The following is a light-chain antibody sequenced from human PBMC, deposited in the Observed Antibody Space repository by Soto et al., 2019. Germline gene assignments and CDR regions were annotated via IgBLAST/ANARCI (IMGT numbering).Light chain of an antibody. V-gene: IGKV1-39*01. CDR1: QNVDIY. CDR3: QQTYSTPPCN. J-gene: IGKJ5*01. Sequence: QLTQSPSSLSASVGDRVTLTCRASQNVDIYVSWYQQKPGKAPKLLISAASTLQSGVPSRFSGSGSGTDFTLTISGLQPEDFATYYRQQTYSTPPCNFGQGTRLDIK. CDR2: AAS.